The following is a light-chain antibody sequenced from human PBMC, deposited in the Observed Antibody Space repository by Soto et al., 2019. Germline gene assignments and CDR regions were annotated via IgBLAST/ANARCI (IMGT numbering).Light chain of an antibody. CDR1: QSVDSNY. CDR2: GTS. J-gene: IGKJ2*01. V-gene: IGKV3-20*01. CDR3: QQYGSSVYT. Sequence: ENVLTQSPGTLSLSPGERATLSCRASQSVDSNYLAWYQHKPGQTPRLLLYGTSTRATGIPDRFRGSVSGTDFTLAINGLEPEDFAVYYCQQYGSSVYTFGQGTKLEIK.